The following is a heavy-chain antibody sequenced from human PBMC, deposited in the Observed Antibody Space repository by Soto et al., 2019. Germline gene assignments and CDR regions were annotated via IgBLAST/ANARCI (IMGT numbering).Heavy chain of an antibody. CDR2: IVVGSGNT. Sequence: QMQLVQSGPEVKKPGTSVKVSCKASGFTFTSSAMQWVRQARGQRLEWIGWIVVGSGNTNYAQKFQERVTITRDMSTSTAYMELSSLRSEDTAVYYCAAETGTLEAFYYYYYGMDVWGQGTTVTVSS. CDR1: GFTFTSSA. V-gene: IGHV1-58*02. CDR3: AAETGTLEAFYYYYYGMDV. D-gene: IGHD1-7*01. J-gene: IGHJ6*02.